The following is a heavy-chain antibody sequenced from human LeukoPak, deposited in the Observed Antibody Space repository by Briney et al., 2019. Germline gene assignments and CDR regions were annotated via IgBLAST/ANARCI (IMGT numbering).Heavy chain of an antibody. CDR2: IYYSGSA. Sequence: SETLSLTCTVSGGSISSHYWSWIRQPPGKELEWIGYIYYSGSANYNPSLKSRVTISVDTSKNQFSLKLSSVTAADTAMYYCARNDVVTTQFDYWGQGTLVTVSS. V-gene: IGHV4-59*11. J-gene: IGHJ4*02. D-gene: IGHD5-12*01. CDR1: GGSISSHY. CDR3: ARNDVVTTQFDY.